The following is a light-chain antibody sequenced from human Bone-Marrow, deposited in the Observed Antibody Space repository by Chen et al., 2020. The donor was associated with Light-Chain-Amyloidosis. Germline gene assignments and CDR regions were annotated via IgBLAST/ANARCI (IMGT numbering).Light chain of an antibody. J-gene: IGKJ4*01. CDR1: QTLSSNY. Sequence: EIVLTQSPGTLSLSPGEGANLSCRARQTLSSNYLTWYQQKFGQAPRLLIYGSSSRATGIPDRFTGSGSGTDFTLTINRLEPEDFAMYYCQQYGTSPLTFAGGTKVEIK. CDR2: GSS. V-gene: IGKV3-20*01. CDR3: QQYGTSPLT.